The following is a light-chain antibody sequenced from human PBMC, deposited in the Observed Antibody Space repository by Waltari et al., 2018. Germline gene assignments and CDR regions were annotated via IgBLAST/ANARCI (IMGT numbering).Light chain of an antibody. J-gene: IGLJ3*02. CDR1: SGHSTNV. Sequence: QLVLTQSPSASASLGASVKLTCTLSSGHSTNVIAWLQKRPEKGPRLVMKVNSDGSHSKGDEIPDRFSGSSSGAERYLTISSLQSEDEAGYYCQTGGHGTWVFGGGTKLTVL. CDR2: VNSDGSH. CDR3: QTGGHGTWV. V-gene: IGLV4-69*01.